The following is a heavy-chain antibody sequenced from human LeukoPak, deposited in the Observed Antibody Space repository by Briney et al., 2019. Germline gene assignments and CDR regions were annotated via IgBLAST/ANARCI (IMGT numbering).Heavy chain of an antibody. CDR2: IYYSGST. Sequence: SETLSLTCTVSGGSISSYYWSWIRQPPGKGLEWIGYIYYSGSTNYDPSLKSRVTISVDTSKNQFSLKLSSVTAADTAVYYCARGGYSYGNYYYYYRDVWGKGTTVTVSS. V-gene: IGHV4-59*01. CDR3: ARGGYSYGNYYYYYRDV. D-gene: IGHD5-18*01. J-gene: IGHJ6*03. CDR1: GGSISSYY.